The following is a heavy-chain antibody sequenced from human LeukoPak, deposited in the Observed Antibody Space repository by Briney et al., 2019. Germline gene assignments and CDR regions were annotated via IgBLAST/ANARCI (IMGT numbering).Heavy chain of an antibody. CDR3: ARAWSTDAFDI. CDR2: ISSSSSYI. Sequence: PGGSLRLSCAASGFTFSSYSMNWVRQAPGKGLEWVSSISSSSSYIYYADSVKGRFTISRDNAKDSLYLQMNSLRAEDTAVYYCARAWSTDAFDIWGQGTMVTVSS. J-gene: IGHJ3*02. CDR1: GFTFSSYS. V-gene: IGHV3-21*01. D-gene: IGHD2-15*01.